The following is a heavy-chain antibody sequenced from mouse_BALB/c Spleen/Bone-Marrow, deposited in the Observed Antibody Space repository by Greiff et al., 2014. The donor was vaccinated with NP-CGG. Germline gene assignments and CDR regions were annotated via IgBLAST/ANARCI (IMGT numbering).Heavy chain of an antibody. CDR2: IHPNSGNT. J-gene: IGHJ2*01. D-gene: IGHD1-1*01. CDR1: GYTFTSSW. V-gene: IGHV1S130*01. Sequence: QVHVKQSGSVLVRPGASVKLSCKASGYTFTSSWMHWAKQRPGQGLEWIGEIHPNSGNTNYNEKFKGKATLTVDTPSSTAYVDLSSLTSEDSAVYYCANYYGSSSYWGQGTTLTVSS. CDR3: ANYYGSSSY.